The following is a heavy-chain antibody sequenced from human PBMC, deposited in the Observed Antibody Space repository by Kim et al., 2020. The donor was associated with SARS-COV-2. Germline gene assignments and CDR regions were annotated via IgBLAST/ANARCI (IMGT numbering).Heavy chain of an antibody. J-gene: IGHJ4*02. CDR3: AKAQGGYYDSSGEYYFDY. CDR2: ISWNSGTI. V-gene: IGHV3-9*01. Sequence: GGSLRLSCAASGFTFDDYAMHWVRQAPGKGLEWVSGISWNSGTIGYADSVKGRFTISRDNAKNSLYLQMNSLRAEDTALYYCAKAQGGYYDSSGEYYFDYWGQGTLVTVSS. D-gene: IGHD3-22*01. CDR1: GFTFDDYA.